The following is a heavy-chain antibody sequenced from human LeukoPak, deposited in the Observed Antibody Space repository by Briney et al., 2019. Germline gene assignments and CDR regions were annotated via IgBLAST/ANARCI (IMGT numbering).Heavy chain of an antibody. D-gene: IGHD4-17*01. CDR1: GGSFSDYY. J-gene: IGHJ4*02. Sequence: SETLSLTCAVYGGSFSDYYWSWVRQPPGKGLEWIGEIHHSGSTNYTPSLKSRVTISVDTSKNQFSLKLSSVTAADTAVYYCARDNGDYSGYWGQGTLVTVSS. CDR2: IHHSGST. CDR3: ARDNGDYSGY. V-gene: IGHV4-34*01.